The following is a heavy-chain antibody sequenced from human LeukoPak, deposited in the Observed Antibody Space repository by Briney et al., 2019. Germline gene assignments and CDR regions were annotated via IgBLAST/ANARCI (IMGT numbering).Heavy chain of an antibody. CDR3: AKVRGTYSSGYFFDY. J-gene: IGHJ4*02. D-gene: IGHD6-19*01. CDR2: ISWNSGYI. V-gene: IGHV3-9*01. CDR1: GFTFDNYA. Sequence: GGSLRLSCAASGFTFDNYAMHWIRQAPGKGLEWLSIISWNSGYIGYADSVKGRFTISRDNAKKSLDLQMNSLRAEDTAFYYCAKVRGTYSSGYFFDYWGQGTLVTASS.